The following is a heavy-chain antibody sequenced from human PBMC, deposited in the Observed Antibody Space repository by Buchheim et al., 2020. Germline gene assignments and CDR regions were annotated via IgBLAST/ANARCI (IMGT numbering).Heavy chain of an antibody. J-gene: IGHJ4*02. CDR2: INHSGST. CDR1: GGSFSGYY. Sequence: QVQLQQWGAGLLKPSETLSLTCAVYGGSFSGYYWSWIRQPPGKGLEWIGEINHSGSTNYNPSLKSRVTISVDTSKNQFSLQLSSVTAADTAVYYCARGRLNGYYDFWSGYGYWGQGTL. CDR3: ARGRLNGYYDFWSGYGY. D-gene: IGHD3-3*01. V-gene: IGHV4-34*01.